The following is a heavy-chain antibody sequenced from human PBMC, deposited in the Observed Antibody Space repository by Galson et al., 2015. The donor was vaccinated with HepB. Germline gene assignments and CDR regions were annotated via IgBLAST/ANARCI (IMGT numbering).Heavy chain of an antibody. J-gene: IGHJ6*03. Sequence: SVKVSCKASGYTFTGYYMHWVRQAPGQGLEWMGRINPNSGGTNYAQEFQGRVTMTRDTSISTAYMELSRLRSDDTAVYYCARGGVSNYDFWSGYYGVGYYYYYYMDVWGKGTTVTVSS. CDR2: INPNSGGT. CDR1: GYTFTGYY. D-gene: IGHD3-3*01. V-gene: IGHV1-2*06. CDR3: ARGGVSNYDFWSGYYGVGYYYYYYMDV.